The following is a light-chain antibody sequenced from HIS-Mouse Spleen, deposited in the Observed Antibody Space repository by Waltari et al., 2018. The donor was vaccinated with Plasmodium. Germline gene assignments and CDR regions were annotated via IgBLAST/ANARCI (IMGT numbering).Light chain of an antibody. CDR1: QSISNY. CDR3: QQSYSTWT. V-gene: IGKV1-39*01. CDR2: AAS. Sequence: DIQMTQSPSSLSASVGYRVTITCQASQSISNYLKWYQQKPGKAPKFLIYAASTLQSGVPSRFSGSGSGTDFTLTISSLQPEDFATYYCQQSYSTWTFGQGTKVEIK. J-gene: IGKJ1*01.